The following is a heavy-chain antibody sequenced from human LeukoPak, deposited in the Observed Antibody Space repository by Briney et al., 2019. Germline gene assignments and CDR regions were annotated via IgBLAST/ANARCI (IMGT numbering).Heavy chain of an antibody. CDR1: GYSMSSGYY. CDR2: IYHSGST. J-gene: IGHJ6*03. Sequence: PSETLSLTCAVSGYSMSSGYYWGWIRQPPGKGLEWIGSIYHSGSTYYNPSLKSRVTISVDTSKNQFSLKLSSVTAADTAVYYCARISSVTMIVVVIRHYYYYFYMDVWGKGTTVTVSS. CDR3: ARISSVTMIVVVIRHYYYYFYMDV. V-gene: IGHV4-38-2*01. D-gene: IGHD3-22*01.